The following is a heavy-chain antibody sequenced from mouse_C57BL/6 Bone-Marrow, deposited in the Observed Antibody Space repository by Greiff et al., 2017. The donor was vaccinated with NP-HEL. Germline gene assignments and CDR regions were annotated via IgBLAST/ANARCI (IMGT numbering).Heavy chain of an antibody. CDR2: IWGVGST. CDR3: ASAPDYYGSSGPRFAY. D-gene: IGHD1-1*01. Sequence: VMLVESGPGLVAPSQILSITYTVSGFSLTSYGVDWVRQSPGKGLEWLGVIWGVGSTNYNSALKSRLSISKDNSKSQVFLKMNSLQTDDTAMYYCASAPDYYGSSGPRFAYWGQGTLVTVSA. V-gene: IGHV2-6*01. CDR1: GFSLTSYG. J-gene: IGHJ3*01.